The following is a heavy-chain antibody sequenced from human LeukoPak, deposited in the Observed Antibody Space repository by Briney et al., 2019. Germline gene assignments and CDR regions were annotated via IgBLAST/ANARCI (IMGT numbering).Heavy chain of an antibody. CDR3: ARGAYYYDSSGYYD. Sequence: ASVKVSCKASGYTFTSYAKHWVRQAPGQRLGWMGWINAGNGNTKYSQKFQGRVTITRDTSASTAYMELSSLRSEDTAVYYCARGAYYYDSSGYYDWGQGTLVTVSS. V-gene: IGHV1-3*01. CDR1: GYTFTSYA. D-gene: IGHD3-22*01. CDR2: INAGNGNT. J-gene: IGHJ4*02.